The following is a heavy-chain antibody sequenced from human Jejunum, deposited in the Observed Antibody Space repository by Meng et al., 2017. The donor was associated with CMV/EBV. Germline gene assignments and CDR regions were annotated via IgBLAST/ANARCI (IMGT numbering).Heavy chain of an antibody. J-gene: IGHJ4*02. CDR1: GYTFSNYH. V-gene: IGHV1-46*01. D-gene: IGHD6-19*01. CDR3: VRVRAVGWYDI. CDR2: IKPYNGDS. Sequence: SCLASGYTFSNYHIHWGRQARGQGLEWVGLIKPYNGDSTFARKFQDRVTMSTDASTSTVYMDINSLTSDDTAVYYCVRVRAVGWYDIWGQGTLVTVSS.